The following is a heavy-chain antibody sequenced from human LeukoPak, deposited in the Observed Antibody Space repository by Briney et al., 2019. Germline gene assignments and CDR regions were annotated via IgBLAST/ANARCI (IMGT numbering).Heavy chain of an antibody. D-gene: IGHD6-19*01. CDR1: GFTFNTYL. Sequence: PGGSLRLSCAASGFTFNTYLMSWVRQAPGKGLEWVANIRHDGSEKDSVGSVKGRFTISRDNANNSLFLQMNSLRVEDTAVYYCESGRGWPRGWFDPWGQGTLVTVSS. CDR2: IRHDGSEK. J-gene: IGHJ5*02. V-gene: IGHV3-7*01. CDR3: ESGRGWPRGWFDP.